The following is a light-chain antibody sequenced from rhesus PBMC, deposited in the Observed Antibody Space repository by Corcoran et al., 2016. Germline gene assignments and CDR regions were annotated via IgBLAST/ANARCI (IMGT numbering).Light chain of an antibody. Sequence: ETVVTQSPATLSLSPGERATLSCRASQSVGSYLAWYQQKPGQAPRLLIYGASSRATGFPDRFSGSGSGTDVTLTISSLEPEDVGVYYCQQSSNLWTFGQGTKVEIK. CDR2: GAS. V-gene: IGKV3-24*04. CDR1: QSVGSY. CDR3: QQSSNLWT. J-gene: IGKJ1*01.